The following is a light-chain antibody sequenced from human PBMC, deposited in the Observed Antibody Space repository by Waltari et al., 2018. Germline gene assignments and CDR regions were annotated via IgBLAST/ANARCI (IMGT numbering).Light chain of an antibody. V-gene: IGLV2-23*02. Sequence: QSALTQPASVSGSPGQSITISCSGSSGDVGMFNLVSWYQKHPGKAPQLIIFHVDDRPFGFSYRFSASKSGQPASLTISGLQPEDEADYYCCSYAGNKWLFGGGTKVTVL. CDR1: SGDVGMFNL. CDR2: HVD. CDR3: CSYAGNKWL. J-gene: IGLJ3*02.